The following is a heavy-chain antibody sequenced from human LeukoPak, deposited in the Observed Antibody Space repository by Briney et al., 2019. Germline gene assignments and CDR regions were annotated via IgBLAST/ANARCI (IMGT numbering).Heavy chain of an antibody. CDR1: GGSFTSSY. D-gene: IGHD3-22*01. J-gene: IGHJ3*02. V-gene: IGHV4-34*01. Sequence: SETLSLTCAVYGGSFTSSYWTWIRQPPGKGLEWIGEINHSGGTNYNPSLKSRVTILVDSSKNQFSLNLTSVTAADTAMYFCARGPYSYDSSGAFDIWGQGTMVTVSS. CDR2: INHSGGT. CDR3: ARGPYSYDSSGAFDI.